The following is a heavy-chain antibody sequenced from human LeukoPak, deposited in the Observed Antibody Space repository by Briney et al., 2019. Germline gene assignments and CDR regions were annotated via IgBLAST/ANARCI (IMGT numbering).Heavy chain of an antibody. CDR3: AKARYYYYYYMDV. Sequence: ASVKVSCKASGYTFSSFGISWVRQAPGQGLEWMGWISTYYGNTNYAQRFQDRVTMTADTFTSTAYMELRSLTSDDTAVYYCAKARYYYYYYMDVWGKGTTVTVSS. V-gene: IGHV1-18*01. CDR1: GYTFSSFG. CDR2: ISTYYGNT. J-gene: IGHJ6*03.